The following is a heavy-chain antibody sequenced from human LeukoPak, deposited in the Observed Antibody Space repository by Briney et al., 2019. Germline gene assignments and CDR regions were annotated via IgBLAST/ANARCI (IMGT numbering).Heavy chain of an antibody. D-gene: IGHD5-18*01. V-gene: IGHV4-34*01. CDR1: GRSFSGYY. CDR3: ARASYGYSYYYGMDV. J-gene: IGHJ6*02. CDR2: INHSGST. Sequence: SETLSLTCAVYGRSFSGYYWSWIRQPPGKGLEWIGEINHSGSTNYNPSLKSRVTISVDTSKNQFSLKLSSVTAADTAVYYCARASYGYSYYYGMDVWGQGTTVTVSS.